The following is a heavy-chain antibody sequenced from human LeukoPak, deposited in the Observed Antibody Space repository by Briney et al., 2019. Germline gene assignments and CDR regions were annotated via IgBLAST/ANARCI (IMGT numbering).Heavy chain of an antibody. J-gene: IGHJ4*02. V-gene: IGHV1-18*01. CDR1: GYTFTNYG. CDR2: ISAYNDNT. D-gene: IGHD6-13*01. Sequence: APVKVSCKASGYTFTNYGISWVRQAPGQGLEWMGWISAYNDNTNYSQTLQGRVTMTTDTATTTAYMELTSLRSDDPAVYYCAREGQQLVDYWGQGTLVAVSS. CDR3: AREGQQLVDY.